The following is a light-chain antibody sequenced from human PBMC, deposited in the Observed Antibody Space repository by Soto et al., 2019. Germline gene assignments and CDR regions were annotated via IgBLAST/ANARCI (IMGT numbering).Light chain of an antibody. J-gene: IGLJ3*02. CDR2: KNN. CDR1: SGSFASNY. CDR3: QSYDNSIWV. V-gene: IGLV6-57*03. Sequence: VSESPGKTVTISCTRSSGSFASNYVQWYQQRPGSAPTTVIYKNNQRPSRVPDRFSGSIDSSSNSASLTISGLKTEDEADYYCQSYDNSIWVFGGGTKLTVL.